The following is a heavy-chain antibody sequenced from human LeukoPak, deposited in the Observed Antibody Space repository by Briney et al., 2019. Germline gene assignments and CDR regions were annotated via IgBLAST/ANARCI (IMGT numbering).Heavy chain of an antibody. D-gene: IGHD3-16*01. CDR1: GYSFTTYW. Sequence: GESLKISCKASGYSFTTYWIGWMRQMPGKGLEWMGIIYPVDSTAHYSPSFQGQVTISADKSISTAYLQWSSLKASDTAMYYCARHQRLSEAGGLDYWGQGTLVTVSS. CDR2: IYPVDSTA. CDR3: ARHQRLSEAGGLDY. V-gene: IGHV5-51*01. J-gene: IGHJ4*02.